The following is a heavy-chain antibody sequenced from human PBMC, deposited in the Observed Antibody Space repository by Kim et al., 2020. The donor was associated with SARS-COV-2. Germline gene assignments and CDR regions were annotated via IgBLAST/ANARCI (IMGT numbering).Heavy chain of an antibody. V-gene: IGHV4-34*01. CDR1: GESFSGYY. CDR2: INHDGSA. CDR3: ARGYVGMLDY. J-gene: IGHJ4*02. Sequence: SETLSLTCGVRGESFSGYYWNWIRQPPGKGPEWIGEINHDGSANYNPSLKSRATISVDTSKNQFSLRLGSVTAADTAVYYCARGYVGMLDYWGQGILVT. D-gene: IGHD3-16*01.